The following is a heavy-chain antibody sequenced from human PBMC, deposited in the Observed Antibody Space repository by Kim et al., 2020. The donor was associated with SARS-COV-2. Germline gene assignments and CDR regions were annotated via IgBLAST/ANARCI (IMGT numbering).Heavy chain of an antibody. V-gene: IGHV1-2*02. Sequence: ASVKVSCKASGYTFTGYYMHWVRQAPGQGLEWMGWINPNSGGTNYAQKFQGRVTMTRDTSISTAYMELSRLRSDDTAVYYCARPKYCSSTSCYAKQNWFDPWGQGTLVTVSS. CDR1: GYTFTGYY. CDR3: ARPKYCSSTSCYAKQNWFDP. D-gene: IGHD2-2*01. J-gene: IGHJ5*02. CDR2: INPNSGGT.